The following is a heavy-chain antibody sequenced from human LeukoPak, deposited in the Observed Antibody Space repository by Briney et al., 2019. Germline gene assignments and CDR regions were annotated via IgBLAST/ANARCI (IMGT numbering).Heavy chain of an antibody. D-gene: IGHD5-12*01. V-gene: IGHV4-30-4*01. CDR3: ARDLSGYLALFDY. J-gene: IGHJ4*02. CDR1: GGSISSGDYY. Sequence: SETLSLTCTVSGGSISSGDYYWSWIRQPPGKGLEWIGYIYYSGSTYYNPSLKSRVTISVDTSKNQFSLKLSSVTAADTAVYYCARDLSGYLALFDYWGQGTLVTVSS. CDR2: IYYSGST.